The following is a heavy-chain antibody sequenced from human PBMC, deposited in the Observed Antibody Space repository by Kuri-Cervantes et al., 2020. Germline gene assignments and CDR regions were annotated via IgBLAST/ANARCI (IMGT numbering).Heavy chain of an antibody. CDR2: INPNSGGT. V-gene: IGHV1-2*02. D-gene: IGHD3-10*01. Sequence: ASVKVSCKASGYTFTGYYMHWVRQAPGQGLEWMVWINPNSGGTNYAQKFQGRVTMTRDTSISTAYMELSRLRSDDTAVYYCARVGRLGQARGGSWFDPWGQGTLVTVSS. CDR1: GYTFTGYY. CDR3: ARVGRLGQARGGSWFDP. J-gene: IGHJ5*02.